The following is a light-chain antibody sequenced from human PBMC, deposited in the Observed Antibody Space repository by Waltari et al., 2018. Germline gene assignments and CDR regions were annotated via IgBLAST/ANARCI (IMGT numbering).Light chain of an antibody. V-gene: IGLV3-25*03. CDR3: LSADSSGTSKV. CDR2: KDT. Sequence: SYDLTPPPSVPVSAGQTARITCSENALPRQYAFWYQQKPGQAPVLIIDKDTQGPSGIPERFSGSSSGTTVTMTIGGVQAEDEADYCCLSADSSGTSKVFGGGTKLTVL. CDR1: ALPRQY. J-gene: IGLJ3*02.